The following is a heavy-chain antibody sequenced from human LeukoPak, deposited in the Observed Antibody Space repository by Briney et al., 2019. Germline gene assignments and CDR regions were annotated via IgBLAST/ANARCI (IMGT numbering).Heavy chain of an antibody. J-gene: IGHJ4*02. D-gene: IGHD4-17*01. CDR2: ISGSGGST. CDR3: AKDLGYGDYFDY. CDR1: GFIFSSYA. V-gene: IGHV3-23*01. Sequence: GGSLRLSCAASGFIFSSYAMSWVRQAPGKGLEWVSAISGSGGSTYYADSVKGRFTISRDNSKNTLYLQMNSLRAEDTAVYYCAKDLGYGDYFDYWGQGTLVTVSS.